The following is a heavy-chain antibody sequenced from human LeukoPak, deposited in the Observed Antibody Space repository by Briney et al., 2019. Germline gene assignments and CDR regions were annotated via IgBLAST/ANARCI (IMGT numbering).Heavy chain of an antibody. V-gene: IGHV4-61*02. J-gene: IGHJ5*02. D-gene: IGHD3-3*01. CDR2: IYITGST. Sequence: SETLSLTCTVSGGSISSGSYYWNWIRRPAGKGLEWIGRIYITGSTDYNPSLKSRVTISVDTSKNQFSLKLSSVTAADTAVYYCARGSGYYDFWSGYYKPNWFDPWGQGTLVTVSS. CDR3: ARGSGYYDFWSGYYKPNWFDP. CDR1: GGSISSGSYY.